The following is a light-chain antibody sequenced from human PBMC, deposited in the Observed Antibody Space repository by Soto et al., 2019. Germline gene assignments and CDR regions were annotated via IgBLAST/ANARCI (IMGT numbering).Light chain of an antibody. CDR1: QSISSW. Sequence: DIQMTPSPSTLSASVVDRVTLTCRASQSISSWLAWYQQKPGKAPKLLIYKASSLESGVPSRFSGSGSGTEFTLTISSLQPDDFATYYCKQYNSLLTFGGGTKVDIK. V-gene: IGKV1-5*03. CDR2: KAS. J-gene: IGKJ4*01. CDR3: KQYNSLLT.